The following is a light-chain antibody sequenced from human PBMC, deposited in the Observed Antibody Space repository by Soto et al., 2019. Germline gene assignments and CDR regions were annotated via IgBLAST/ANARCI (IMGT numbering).Light chain of an antibody. J-gene: IGKJ2*01. Sequence: EIVLTQSPGTLSLSPGERATLSCRASQSVSSSYLAWYQQKPGQSPRLLIYGVSSRATGIPDRFSGSGSETDFTLTISRLEAEDFAVYFCQQYAHSPFTFGQGTKVQIK. CDR3: QQYAHSPFT. CDR2: GVS. V-gene: IGKV3-20*01. CDR1: QSVSSSY.